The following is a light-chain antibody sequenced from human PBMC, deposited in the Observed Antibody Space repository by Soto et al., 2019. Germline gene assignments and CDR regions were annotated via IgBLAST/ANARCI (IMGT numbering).Light chain of an antibody. CDR3: QQYGGSPT. CDR2: GIS. Sequence: EIVLTQSPGTLSLSPGERATLSCRASHTISSSYVAWYQQKPGQAPRLLMYGISRRATGIPDRFSGSGSGTDFTLTITRLEPEDFAVYYCQQYGGSPTFGLGTKVDNK. J-gene: IGKJ1*01. V-gene: IGKV3-20*01. CDR1: HTISSSY.